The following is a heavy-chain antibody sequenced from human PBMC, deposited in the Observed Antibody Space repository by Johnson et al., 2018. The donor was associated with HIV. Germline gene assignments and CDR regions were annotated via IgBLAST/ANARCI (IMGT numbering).Heavy chain of an antibody. J-gene: IGHJ3*02. CDR3: ARGGGLTDSYYNFRSGPIDAFDI. Sequence: VQLVESGGGLVQPGGSLRLSCAASGFTFSSYAMHWVRQAPGKGLDYVSAISSNGGRTYYANAVKGRFTISRDNSKNTLYLQMGRLRADDKAVYYCARGGGLTDSYYNFRSGPIDAFDIWGQGTMVTVSS. CDR1: GFTFSSYA. V-gene: IGHV3-64*01. D-gene: IGHD3-3*01. CDR2: ISSNGGRT.